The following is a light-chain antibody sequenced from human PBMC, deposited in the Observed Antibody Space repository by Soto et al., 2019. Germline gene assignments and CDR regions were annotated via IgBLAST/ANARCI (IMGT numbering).Light chain of an antibody. CDR3: ETWDSNTRV. CDR1: SGHSSYI. V-gene: IGLV4-60*02. J-gene: IGLJ2*01. Sequence: QPVLTQSSSASASLGSSVKLTCTLSSGHSSYIIAWHHQQPGKAPRYLMKLEGSGSYNKGSGVPDRFSGSSSGADRYLTISNLQFDDEANYYCETWDSNTRVFGGGTKVTVL. CDR2: LEGSGSY.